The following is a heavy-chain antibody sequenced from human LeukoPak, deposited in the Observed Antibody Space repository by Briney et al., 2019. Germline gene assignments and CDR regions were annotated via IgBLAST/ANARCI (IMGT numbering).Heavy chain of an antibody. CDR3: ARGAIVPDYYYYGMDV. CDR1: GFTFSSYG. J-gene: IGHJ6*02. Sequence: GGSLRLSCAASGFTFSSYGMHWVRQAPGKGLEWVAVIWYDGSNKYYADSVKGRFTISRDNSKNTLYLQMNSLRAEDTAVYYCARGAIVPDYYYYGMDVWGQGTTVTVSS. D-gene: IGHD2-2*01. CDR2: IWYDGSNK. V-gene: IGHV3-33*01.